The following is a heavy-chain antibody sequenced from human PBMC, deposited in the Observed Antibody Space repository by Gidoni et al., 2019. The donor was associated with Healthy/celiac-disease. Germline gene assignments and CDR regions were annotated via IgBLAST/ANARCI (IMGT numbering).Heavy chain of an antibody. Sequence: QVQLVQSGAEVKKPGASVQVSCKASGYTFTSYGISWVRQAPGQGLEWMGWISAYNGNTNYAQKLQGRVTMTTDTSTSTAYMELRSLRSDDTAVYYCARVGLYCSGGSCYSGYYYGMDVWGQGTTVTVSS. CDR1: GYTFTSYG. J-gene: IGHJ6*02. V-gene: IGHV1-18*01. CDR3: ARVGLYCSGGSCYSGYYYGMDV. D-gene: IGHD2-15*01. CDR2: ISAYNGNT.